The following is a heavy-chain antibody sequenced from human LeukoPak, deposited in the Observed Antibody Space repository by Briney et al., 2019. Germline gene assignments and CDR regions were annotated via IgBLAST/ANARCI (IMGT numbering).Heavy chain of an antibody. V-gene: IGHV3-30-3*01. CDR3: ARSTASRREFDY. Sequence: GRSLRLSCAASGFTFSSYAMHWLRQAPGKGLEWVAVISYDGSNKYYADSVKGRFTISRDNSKNTLYLQMNSLRAEDTAVYYCARSTASRREFDYWGQGTLVTVSS. D-gene: IGHD2-2*01. CDR1: GFTFSSYA. J-gene: IGHJ4*02. CDR2: ISYDGSNK.